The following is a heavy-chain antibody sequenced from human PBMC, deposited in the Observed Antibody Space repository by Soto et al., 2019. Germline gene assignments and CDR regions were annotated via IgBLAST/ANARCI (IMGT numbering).Heavy chain of an antibody. CDR2: INYNGIYK. CDR3: ARKSNSDMSGYDYLDF. J-gene: IGHJ4*02. D-gene: IGHD3-22*01. V-gene: IGHV3-21*06. CDR1: GFIFSTSD. Sequence: GSLRLSCATSGFIFSTSDMTWVRQAPGKGLEYVSSINYNGIYKFYAEPAKGRFTISRDNAKNSLYLQMNSLTAEDTAVYYCARKSNSDMSGYDYLDFWGRGTLVTVSS.